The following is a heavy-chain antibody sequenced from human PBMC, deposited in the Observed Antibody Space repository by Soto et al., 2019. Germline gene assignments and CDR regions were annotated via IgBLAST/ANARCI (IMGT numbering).Heavy chain of an antibody. CDR1: GASISSGDHY. CDR2: IYYSVST. J-gene: IGHJ3*01. Sequence: QGQLQESGPGVVRPSQTLSLTCTVSGASISSGDHYWTWIRQPPGKGLEWIGYIYYSVSTFYNPSLNSRVTMSIDMSKSQFSLNLRSVTAADTAVYYCASSPSKDAFDLWGQGTMVIVSS. V-gene: IGHV4-30-4*01. CDR3: ASSPSKDAFDL.